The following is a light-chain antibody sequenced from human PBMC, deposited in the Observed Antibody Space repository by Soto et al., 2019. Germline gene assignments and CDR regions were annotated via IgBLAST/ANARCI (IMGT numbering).Light chain of an antibody. V-gene: IGLV2-14*01. CDR3: SSFTISRNTVI. CDR2: DVN. CDR1: SSDVDGYNY. J-gene: IGLJ2*01. Sequence: QSVLTQPASVSGSPGQSITISCTGTSSDVDGYNYVSWYQYHPGKAPKLMIYDVNNRPSGVSNRFSGSKSGNTASLTISGLQAEDEGEYDCSSFTISRNTVIFGGGTTLTVL.